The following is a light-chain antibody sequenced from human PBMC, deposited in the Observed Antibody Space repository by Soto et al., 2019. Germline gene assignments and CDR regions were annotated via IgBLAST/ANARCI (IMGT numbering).Light chain of an antibody. CDR3: QQLFDSPIT. V-gene: IGKV1D-13*01. CDR2: AAS. CDR1: QGISSA. J-gene: IGKJ5*01. Sequence: AIQLTQSPSSLSASVGDRVTITCRASQGISSALAWYQQKPGKAPKLLIYAASTLESGVPSRFSATVSGTEFSLTITSLQPEDFATYYCQQLFDSPITFGQGTRLAI.